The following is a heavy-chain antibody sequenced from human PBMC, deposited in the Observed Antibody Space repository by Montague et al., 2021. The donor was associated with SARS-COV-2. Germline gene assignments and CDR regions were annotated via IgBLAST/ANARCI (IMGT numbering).Heavy chain of an antibody. J-gene: IGHJ4*02. CDR1: GYSISSGYY. D-gene: IGHD3-10*01. Sequence: SETLSLTCSVSGYSISSGYYLGWIRQPPGKGLEWIGNIYHSGGTYYSPALKSRVTVSVDTSKNQFSLRLSSVTAADTAVYYCARWYYGSGSYPHWGQGTLVTVSS. CDR2: IYHSGGT. V-gene: IGHV4-38-2*01. CDR3: ARWYYGSGSYPH.